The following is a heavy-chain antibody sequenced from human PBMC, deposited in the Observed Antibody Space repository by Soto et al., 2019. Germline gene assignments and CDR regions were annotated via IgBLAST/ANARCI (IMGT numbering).Heavy chain of an antibody. CDR1: GGTFSSYA. J-gene: IGHJ3*02. V-gene: IGHV1-69*13. D-gene: IGHD6-19*01. CDR3: ASASGIAVAGGAFDI. CDR2: IIPIFGTA. Sequence: SVKVSCKASGGTFSSYAISWVRQAPGQGLEWMGGIIPIFGTANYAQKFQGRATITADESTSTAYVELSSLRSEDTAVYYCASASGIAVAGGAFDIWGQGTMFTVSS.